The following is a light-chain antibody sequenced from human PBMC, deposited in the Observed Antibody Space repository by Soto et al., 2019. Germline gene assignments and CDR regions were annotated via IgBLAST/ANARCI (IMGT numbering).Light chain of an antibody. V-gene: IGKV1-5*01. CDR1: QSISSW. CDR2: DAS. CDR3: QQYDTYTWT. J-gene: IGKJ1*01. Sequence: DIQMTQSPSTLSASAGDRVTITCRASQSISSWLAWYQQKPGKAPKLLIYDASSLESGVPSRFSGSGSGTEFTLIISSLRPDDFATYYCQQYDTYTWTFGQGTKVDIK.